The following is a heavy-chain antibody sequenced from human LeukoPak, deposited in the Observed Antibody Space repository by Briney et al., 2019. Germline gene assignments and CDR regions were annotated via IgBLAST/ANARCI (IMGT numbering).Heavy chain of an antibody. CDR2: IYPGDSDT. J-gene: IGHJ4*02. CDR1: GYSFTSYW. Sequence: GESLKISCKGSGYSFTSYWIGWVRQMPGKGLEWRGIIYPGDSDTRYSPSFQGQVTISADKSISTAYLQWSSLKASDTAMYYCARQSAYYDFWSGYYCFDYWGQGTLVTVSS. V-gene: IGHV5-51*01. CDR3: ARQSAYYDFWSGYYCFDY. D-gene: IGHD3-3*01.